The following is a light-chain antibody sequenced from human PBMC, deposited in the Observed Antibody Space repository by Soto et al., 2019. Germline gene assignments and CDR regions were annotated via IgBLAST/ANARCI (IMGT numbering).Light chain of an antibody. CDR2: GAS. CDR1: QSVSSSY. J-gene: IGKJ1*01. V-gene: IGKV3-20*01. CDR3: QQYNNWPRT. Sequence: EIVLTQSPCTLSLSPGERATLSCRASQSVSSSYLAWYQQKPGQAPRLLIYGASSRATGIPDRFRGSGSGTEFTLTINSLQSEDFAVYYCQQYNNWPRTFGQRTKVDIK.